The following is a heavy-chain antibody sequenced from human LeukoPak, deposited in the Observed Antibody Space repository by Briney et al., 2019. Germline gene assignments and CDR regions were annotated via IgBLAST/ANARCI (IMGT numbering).Heavy chain of an antibody. D-gene: IGHD3-16*01. CDR1: GLVFSTYA. J-gene: IGHJ4*02. CDR2: ITRSGDTT. CDR3: HGGYAYGLENVDY. Sequence: GGSLRLSCAASGLVFSTYAMSWVRLSRGKGLEWITAITRSGDTTHYADSVKGRFTISRDNATNTVYLQMTGLTVEDSGVYYCHGGYAYGLENVDYWGQGTLVTVSS. V-gene: IGHV3-23*01.